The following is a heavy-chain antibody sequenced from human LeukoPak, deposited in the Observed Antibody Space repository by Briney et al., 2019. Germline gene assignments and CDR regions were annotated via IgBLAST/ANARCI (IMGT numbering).Heavy chain of an antibody. CDR1: GGSFSGYY. D-gene: IGHD1-7*01. CDR3: ARAPETTPPFDY. V-gene: IGHV4-34*01. CDR2: INHSGST. J-gene: IGHJ4*02. Sequence: SETLSLTCTVSGGSFSGYYWSWIRQPPGKGLEWIGEINHSGSTNYNPSLKSRVTISVDTSKNQFSLKLSSVTAADTAVYYCARAPETTPPFDYWGQGTLVTVSS.